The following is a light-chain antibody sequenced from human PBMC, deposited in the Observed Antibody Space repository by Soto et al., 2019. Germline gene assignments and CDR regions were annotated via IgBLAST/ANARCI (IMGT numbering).Light chain of an antibody. V-gene: IGKV3-11*01. J-gene: IGKJ5*01. Sequence: EIVLTQSPATLSLSPGERATLSCRASQSVSSFLAWYQQKPGQAPRLLIYDASNRATGIPARFSGSGSGTDFTLTISSREPEDVAVSYCQQENNWPSITFGQGTRRE. CDR3: QQENNWPSIT. CDR2: DAS. CDR1: QSVSSF.